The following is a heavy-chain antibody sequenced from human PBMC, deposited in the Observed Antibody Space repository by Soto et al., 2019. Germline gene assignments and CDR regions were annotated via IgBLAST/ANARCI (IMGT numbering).Heavy chain of an antibody. CDR1: GYTFTSYG. D-gene: IGHD3-16*01. Sequence: ASVKVSCKASGYTFTSYGISWVRQAPGQGLEWMGWISAYNGNTNYAQKLQGRVTMTTDTSTSTAYMELRSLRSDDTAVYYCASHLAYDYVASARLSRPPPDHFWGQGTLVTVSS. CDR2: ISAYNGNT. CDR3: ASHLAYDYVASARLSRPPPDHF. J-gene: IGHJ4*02. V-gene: IGHV1-18*01.